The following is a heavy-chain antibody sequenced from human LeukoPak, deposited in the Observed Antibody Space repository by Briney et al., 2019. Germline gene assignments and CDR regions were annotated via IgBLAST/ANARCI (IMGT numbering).Heavy chain of an antibody. V-gene: IGHV3-30*02. CDR1: GLTFSNYG. CDR3: AEDRGYFDY. J-gene: IGHJ4*02. CDR2: VRYDGSDK. Sequence: GGSLRLSCAASGLTFSNYGMHWVRQAPGKGLEWVAFVRYDGSDKYYADSVKGRFTISRDNSENTLFLQMNSLRAEDTAVYYCAEDRGYFDYWGQGTLVTVSS.